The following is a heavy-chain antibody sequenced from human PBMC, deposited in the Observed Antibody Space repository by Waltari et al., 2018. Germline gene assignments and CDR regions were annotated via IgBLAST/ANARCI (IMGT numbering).Heavy chain of an antibody. V-gene: IGHV4-39*07. J-gene: IGHJ5*02. Sequence: QLQLQESGPGLVKPSETLSLTCTVSGGSISSGSYYWGWIRQPPGKGLESIGYISYSGTTNYNLSLKSRVTRSVETSRDQYSLSLRSVAAADTAVYYCARYYGNGEGWLDPWGQGTLVTVSA. CDR3: ARYYGNGEGWLDP. CDR1: GGSISSGSYY. CDR2: ISYSGTT. D-gene: IGHD3-3*01.